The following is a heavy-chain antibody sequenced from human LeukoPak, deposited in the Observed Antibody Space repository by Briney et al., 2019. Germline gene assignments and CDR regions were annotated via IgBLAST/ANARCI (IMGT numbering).Heavy chain of an antibody. D-gene: IGHD2-2*01. Sequence: SETLSLTCTVSGYSISSGYYWGWIRQRPGKGLEWIGSIYYSGSTYYNPSLKSRVTISVDTSKNQFSLKLSSVTAADTAVYYCARPAWCSSTSCRGAFDIWGQGTMVTVSS. J-gene: IGHJ3*02. V-gene: IGHV4-38-2*02. CDR2: IYYSGST. CDR1: GYSISSGYY. CDR3: ARPAWCSSTSCRGAFDI.